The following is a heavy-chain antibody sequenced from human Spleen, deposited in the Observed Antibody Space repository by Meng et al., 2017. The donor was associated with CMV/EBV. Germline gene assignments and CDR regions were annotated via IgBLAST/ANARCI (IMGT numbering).Heavy chain of an antibody. CDR2: IYPGDSDT. Sequence: KANGYSFTGYWIGWVRQRPGKGLEWMGIIYPGDSDTRFSPSFSGQVAISADKSNSTAYLQWNSLRAWDTAIYYCARMEVGATEGAFDFWGQGALVTVSS. D-gene: IGHD1-26*01. CDR3: ARMEVGATEGAFDF. V-gene: IGHV5-51*01. CDR1: GYSFTGYW. J-gene: IGHJ4*02.